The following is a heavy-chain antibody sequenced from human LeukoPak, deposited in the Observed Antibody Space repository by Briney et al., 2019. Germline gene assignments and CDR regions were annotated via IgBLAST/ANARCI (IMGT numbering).Heavy chain of an antibody. J-gene: IGHJ5*02. CDR3: GREGVFCVRKCLSNSGARSDP. Sequence: GGSLRLSCAAYGFTFFAYWMAWVRQPPGGGLGWVANIRQESRESTYVDSVKGRFTTARENAKNTVYLQMSRLRAEDTAVYYCGREGVFCVRKCLSNSGARSDPWGEGTLVTVSP. V-gene: IGHV3-7*01. CDR2: IRQESRES. CDR1: GFTFFAYW. D-gene: IGHD2/OR15-2a*01.